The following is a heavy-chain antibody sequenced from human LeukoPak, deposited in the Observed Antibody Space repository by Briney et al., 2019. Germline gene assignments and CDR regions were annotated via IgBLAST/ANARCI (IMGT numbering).Heavy chain of an antibody. Sequence: ASVKVSCKASGYTYTDYYIHWVRQAPGQGLEWMAWINPNSGGTYYAQNFHDRITLTRDTSISTAYMELSRLRSDDTAIYYCARANALYCSSTSCLFDYWGQGTLVTVSS. CDR3: ARANALYCSSTSCLFDY. J-gene: IGHJ4*02. V-gene: IGHV1-2*02. CDR2: INPNSGGT. CDR1: GYTYTDYY. D-gene: IGHD2-2*01.